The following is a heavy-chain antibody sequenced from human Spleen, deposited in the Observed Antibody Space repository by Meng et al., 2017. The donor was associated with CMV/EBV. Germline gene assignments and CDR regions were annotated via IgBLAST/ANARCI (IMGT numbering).Heavy chain of an antibody. J-gene: IGHJ4*02. Sequence: GESLKISCAASGFTFSNSAMSWARQAPGKGLEWVSSISGVGTSTSYADSVKGRFTISRDNSKNTLYLQMNSLRAEDTAVYYCAGDRPWGGTTVFLAGWGQGTLVTVSS. V-gene: IGHV3-23*01. CDR3: AGDRPWGGTTVFLAG. CDR2: ISGVGTST. D-gene: IGHD1-7*01. CDR1: GFTFSNSA.